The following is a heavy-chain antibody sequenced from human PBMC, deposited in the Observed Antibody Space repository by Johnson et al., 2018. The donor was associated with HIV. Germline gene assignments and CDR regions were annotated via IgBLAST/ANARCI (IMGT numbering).Heavy chain of an antibody. J-gene: IGHJ3*02. V-gene: IGHV3-43D*03. Sequence: QLVESGGVVVQPGVSLRLSCAASGFTFDDYAMHWVRQAPGKGLEWVSLISWDGGSTYYADSVKGRFTISRDNSKNSLYLQMNSLRAEDTALYYCAKDKAGGWAFDIWGQGTMVTVSS. CDR3: AKDKAGGWAFDI. D-gene: IGHD6-19*01. CDR2: ISWDGGST. CDR1: GFTFDDYA.